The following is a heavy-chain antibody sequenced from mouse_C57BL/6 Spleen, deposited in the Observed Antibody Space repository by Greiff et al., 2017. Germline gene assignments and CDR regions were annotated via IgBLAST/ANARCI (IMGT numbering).Heavy chain of an antibody. J-gene: IGHJ4*01. CDR1: GYTFTDYY. V-gene: IGHV1-26*01. D-gene: IGHD3-2*02. CDR3: GGAQATRGTMDY. CDR2: INPNNGGT. Sequence: EVQLQQSGPELVKPGASVKISCKASGYTFTDYYMNWVKQSHGKSLEWIGDINPNNGGTSYNQKFKGKATLTVDKSSSTAYMELRSLTSEDSAVYYCGGAQATRGTMDYWGQGTSVTVSS.